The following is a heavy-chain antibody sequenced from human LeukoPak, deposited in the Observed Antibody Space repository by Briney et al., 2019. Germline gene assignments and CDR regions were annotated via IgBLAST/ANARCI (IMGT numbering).Heavy chain of an antibody. V-gene: IGHV3-33*01. CDR1: GFTFSSYG. CDR3: ARGIGGSDYYDSSGYYN. J-gene: IGHJ4*02. D-gene: IGHD3-22*01. CDR2: IWYDGSNK. Sequence: PGRSLRLSCAASGFTFSSYGMHWVRQAPGKGLEWVAVIWYDGSNKYYADSVKGRFTISRDNAKNSLYLQMNSLRAEDTAVYYCARGIGGSDYYDSSGYYNWGQGTLVTVSS.